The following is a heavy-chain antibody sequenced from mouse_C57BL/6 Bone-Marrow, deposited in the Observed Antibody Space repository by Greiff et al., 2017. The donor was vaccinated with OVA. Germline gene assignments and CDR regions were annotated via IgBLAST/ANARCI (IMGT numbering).Heavy chain of an antibody. J-gene: IGHJ4*01. CDR1: GFNIKNTY. Sequence: VQLKQSVAELVRPGASVKLSCTASGFNIKNTYMHWVKQRPEQGLEWIGRIDPAHGNTKYAPKFQGKATITADTYSNTAYLQLSSLTSEDTAIYYCARSPFITTVVATEYAMDDWGQGTSVTVSS. D-gene: IGHD1-1*01. CDR2: IDPAHGNT. V-gene: IGHV14-3*01. CDR3: ARSPFITTVVATEYAMDD.